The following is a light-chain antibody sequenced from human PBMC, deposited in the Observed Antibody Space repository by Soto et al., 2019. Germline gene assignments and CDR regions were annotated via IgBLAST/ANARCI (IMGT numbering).Light chain of an antibody. CDR3: QQRVTWPGT. V-gene: IGKV3-11*01. CDR1: QNINNY. J-gene: IGKJ4*01. Sequence: EIELTQSPATLSLSPGERATLSCRASQNINNYLAWYQQKPGQTPRLLIYDASTRATDIPARFSGSGSGTDFTPTISGLEPEDFAVYYCQQRVTWPGTFGGGTKVEIK. CDR2: DAS.